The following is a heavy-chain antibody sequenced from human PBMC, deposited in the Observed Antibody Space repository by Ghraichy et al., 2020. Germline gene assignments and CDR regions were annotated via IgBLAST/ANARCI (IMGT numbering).Heavy chain of an antibody. CDR2: ISYDGSNK. V-gene: IGHV3-30-3*01. CDR1: GFTFSSYA. J-gene: IGHJ3*02. CDR3: AREEPYYEPPRGAFDI. Sequence: GGSLRLSCAASGFTFSSYAMHWVRQAPGKGLEWVAVISYDGSNKYYADSVKGRFTISRDNSKNTLYLQMNSLRAEDTAVYYCAREEPYYEPPRGAFDIWGQGTMVTVSS. D-gene: IGHD3-22*01.